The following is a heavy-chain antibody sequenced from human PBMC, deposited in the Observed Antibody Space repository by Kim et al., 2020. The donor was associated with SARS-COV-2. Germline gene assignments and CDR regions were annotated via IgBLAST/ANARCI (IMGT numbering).Heavy chain of an antibody. V-gene: IGHV4-30-2*05. J-gene: IGHJ6*03. CDR3: ASSTVKNYYYYYMDV. Sequence: PSLKSRVTISVDTSKNQFSLKLSSVTAADTAVYYCASSTVKNYYYYYMDVWGKGTTVTVSS. D-gene: IGHD4-17*01.